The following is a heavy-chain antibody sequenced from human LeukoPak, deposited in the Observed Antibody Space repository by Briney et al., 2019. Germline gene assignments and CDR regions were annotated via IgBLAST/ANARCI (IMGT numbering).Heavy chain of an antibody. V-gene: IGHV3-74*01. CDR1: GFTFSSYW. CDR3: ARAYYYGSGSRIVDY. CDR2: INSDGSST. D-gene: IGHD3-10*01. J-gene: IGHJ4*02. Sequence: GGSLRLSCAAPGFTFSSYWMHWVRQAPGKGLVWVSRINSDGSSTTYADSVKGRFTISRDNAKNTLYLQMNSLRAEDTAVYYCARAYYYGSGSRIVDYWGQGTLVTVSS.